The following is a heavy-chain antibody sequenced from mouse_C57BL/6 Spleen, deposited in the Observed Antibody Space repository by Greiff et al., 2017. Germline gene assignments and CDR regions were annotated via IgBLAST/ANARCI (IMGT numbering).Heavy chain of an antibody. CDR1: GYAFSSYW. J-gene: IGHJ4*01. Sequence: VQLQQSGAELVKPGASVKISCKASGYAFSSYWMNWVKQRPGKGLEWIGQIYPGDGDTNYNGKFKGKATLTADKSSSTAYMQLSSLTSEDSAVYFCARDYGSYYAMDYWDQGTSVTVSS. CDR2: IYPGDGDT. CDR3: ARDYGSYYAMDY. V-gene: IGHV1-80*01. D-gene: IGHD1-1*01.